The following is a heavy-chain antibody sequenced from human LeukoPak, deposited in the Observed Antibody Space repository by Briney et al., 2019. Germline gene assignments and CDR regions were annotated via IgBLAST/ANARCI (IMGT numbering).Heavy chain of an antibody. D-gene: IGHD2-2*01. J-gene: IGHJ5*02. CDR3: ARLGYCSSTNCYQSGFAP. V-gene: IGHV3-23*01. CDR2: ISGSGGST. CDR1: GFTFSSYA. Sequence: GGSLRLSCAASGFTFSSYAMSWVRQAPGKGLEWVSAISGSGGSTYYADSVKGRFTISRDNSKNTLYMQMNSLRAEDTAVYYWARLGYCSSTNCYQSGFAPWGQGTLVTVSS.